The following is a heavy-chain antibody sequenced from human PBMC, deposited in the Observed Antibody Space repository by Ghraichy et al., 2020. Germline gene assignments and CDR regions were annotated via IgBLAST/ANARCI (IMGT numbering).Heavy chain of an antibody. J-gene: IGHJ6*02. D-gene: IGHD3-16*01. V-gene: IGHV3-9*01. CDR2: ISWNSGSI. CDR3: AKTRPYDYQRYYYYYGMDV. CDR1: GFTFDDYA. Sequence: GGSLRLSCAASGFTFDDYAMNWVRQAPGKGLEWVSGISWNSGSIGYADSVKGRFTISRDNAKNSLYLQMNSLRAEDTALYYCAKTRPYDYQRYYYYYGMDVWGQGTTVTVSS.